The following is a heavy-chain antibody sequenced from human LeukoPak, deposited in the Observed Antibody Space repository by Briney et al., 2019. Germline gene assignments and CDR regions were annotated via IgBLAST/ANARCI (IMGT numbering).Heavy chain of an antibody. CDR2: INQDGSVK. CDR3: ATSRESSGVD. J-gene: IGHJ4*02. CDR1: GFTFTSYW. D-gene: IGHD3-22*01. V-gene: IGHV3-7*01. Sequence: AGGSLRLSCAASGFTFTSYWMSWVRQAPGKGLEWVGNINQDGSVKFYVDSVKGRFTISRDNAKSSWYLQMNSLRAEDTAVYYCATSRESSGVDWGQGNLVTVSS.